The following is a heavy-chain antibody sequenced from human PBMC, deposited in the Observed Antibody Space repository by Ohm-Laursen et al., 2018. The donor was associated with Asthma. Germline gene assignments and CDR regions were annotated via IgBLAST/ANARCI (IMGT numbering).Heavy chain of an antibody. V-gene: IGHV1-18*01. CDR2: ISPDNGNT. J-gene: IGHJ4*02. Sequence: EASVKVSCKASGYTFTSYTITWVRQAPGQGLEWMGWISPDNGNTNYAQKLQGRVTMTTDTSTSTAYMELRSLRSDDTAVYYCARTRDAADSYDYWGQGTLVTVAS. CDR1: GYTFTSYT. CDR3: ARTRDAADSYDY. D-gene: IGHD2-2*01.